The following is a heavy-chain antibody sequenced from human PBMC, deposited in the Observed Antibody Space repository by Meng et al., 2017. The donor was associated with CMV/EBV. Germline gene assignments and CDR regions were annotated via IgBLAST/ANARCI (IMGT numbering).Heavy chain of an antibody. CDR1: GFTCSSYS. Sequence: AYGFTCSSYSRNWVRQAPGKGLEWVSSISSSSSYIYYADSVKGRFTISRDNAKNSLYLQMNSLRAEDTAVYYCARLYCSSTSCPGDYWGQGTLVTVSS. CDR2: ISSSSSYI. D-gene: IGHD2-2*01. J-gene: IGHJ4*02. V-gene: IGHV3-21*01. CDR3: ARLYCSSTSCPGDY.